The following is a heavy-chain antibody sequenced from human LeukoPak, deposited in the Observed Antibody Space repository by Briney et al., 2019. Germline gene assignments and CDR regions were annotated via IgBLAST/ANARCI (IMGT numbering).Heavy chain of an antibody. V-gene: IGHV3-23*01. Sequence: PGGSLRLSCAASGFTFSNSAMSWVRQAPGKGLEWVATLRGTGRAYYADSVKGRFTISRDTSRNTLYLQMNSLSAEDTAVYFCAKVPQVSSGSPSAVPQRWYFDLWGRGTLVTVSS. D-gene: IGHD1-26*01. CDR2: LRGTGRA. J-gene: IGHJ2*01. CDR1: GFTFSNSA. CDR3: AKVPQVSSGSPSAVPQRWYFDL.